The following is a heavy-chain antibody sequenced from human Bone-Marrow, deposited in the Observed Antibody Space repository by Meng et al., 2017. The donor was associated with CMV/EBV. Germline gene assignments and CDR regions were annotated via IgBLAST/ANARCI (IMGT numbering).Heavy chain of an antibody. CDR3: ARDVGSGYYGVFNWFDP. J-gene: IGHJ5*02. Sequence: SVKVSCKASGGTFSSYAISWVRQAPGQGLEWMGGIIPILGIANYAQKFQGRVTITADKSTSTAYMELSSLRSEDTAVYYCARDVGSGYYGVFNWFDPWGQGTRVTVSS. V-gene: IGHV1-69*10. CDR1: GGTFSSYA. CDR2: IIPILGIA. D-gene: IGHD3-22*01.